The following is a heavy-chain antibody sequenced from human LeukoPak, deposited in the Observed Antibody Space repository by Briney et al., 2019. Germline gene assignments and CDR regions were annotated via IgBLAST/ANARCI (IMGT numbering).Heavy chain of an antibody. J-gene: IGHJ4*02. V-gene: IGHV1-69*13. D-gene: IGHD3-10*01. CDR3: ASLYYYGSGSYYSDY. Sequence: ASVKVSCKASGGTFSSYAISWVRQAPGQGLEWMGRIIPIFGTANYAQKFQGRVTITADESTSTAYMELSSLRSEDTAVYYCASLYYYGSGSYYSDYWGQGTLVTVSS. CDR2: IIPIFGTA. CDR1: GGTFSSYA.